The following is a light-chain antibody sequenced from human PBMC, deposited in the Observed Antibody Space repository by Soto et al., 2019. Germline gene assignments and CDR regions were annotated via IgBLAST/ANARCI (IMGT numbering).Light chain of an antibody. Sequence: QSALTQPASVSGSPGQSITISCTGTSSDVGGYNLVSWYQQHPGEAPKLMIYEVTNRPSGVSNRFSGSKSGNTASLTISGLQAEDEADYYCSSYTSSRIYVFGTGTKLTVL. V-gene: IGLV2-14*03. CDR3: SSYTSSRIYV. CDR1: SSDVGGYNL. J-gene: IGLJ1*01. CDR2: EVT.